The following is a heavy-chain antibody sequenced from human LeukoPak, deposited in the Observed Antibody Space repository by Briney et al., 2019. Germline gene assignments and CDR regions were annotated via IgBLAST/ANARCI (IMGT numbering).Heavy chain of an antibody. CDR3: ARNYGGTRDFDY. D-gene: IGHD4-23*01. Sequence: ASVNVPCKASGGTFSSYAISWVRQAPGQGLEWMGGIIPIFGTANYAQKFQGRVTITADESTSTAYMELSSLRSEDTAVYYCARNYGGTRDFDYWGQGTLVTVSS. CDR1: GGTFSSYA. V-gene: IGHV1-69*13. J-gene: IGHJ4*02. CDR2: IIPIFGTA.